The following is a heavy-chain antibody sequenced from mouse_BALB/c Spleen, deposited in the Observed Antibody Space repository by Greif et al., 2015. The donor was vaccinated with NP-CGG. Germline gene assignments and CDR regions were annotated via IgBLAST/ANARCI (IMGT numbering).Heavy chain of an antibody. J-gene: IGHJ2*01. V-gene: IGHV5-6-5*01. Sequence: EVMLVESGGGLVKPGGSLKLSCAASGFTFSSYAMSWVRQTPEKRLEWVASISSGGSTYYPDSVKGRFTISRDNARNILYLRMSSLRSEYTAMYYCARGHFDYWGQGTPRTVSS. CDR2: ISSGGST. CDR1: GFTFSSYA. CDR3: ARGHFDY.